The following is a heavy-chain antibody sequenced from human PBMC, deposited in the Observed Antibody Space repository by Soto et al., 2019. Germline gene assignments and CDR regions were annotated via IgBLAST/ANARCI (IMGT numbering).Heavy chain of an antibody. J-gene: IGHJ6*02. Sequence: QVQLVQSGAEVKKPGSSVKVSCKASGGTFSSYAISWVRQAPGQGLEWMGGIIPIFGTANYAQKFQGRVTITADESTSTAYMELSSLRSKDTAVYYCARASNSYCSSTSCYAHYYYYGMDVWGQGTTVTVSS. V-gene: IGHV1-69*01. CDR3: ARASNSYCSSTSCYAHYYYYGMDV. CDR2: IIPIFGTA. D-gene: IGHD2-2*01. CDR1: GGTFSSYA.